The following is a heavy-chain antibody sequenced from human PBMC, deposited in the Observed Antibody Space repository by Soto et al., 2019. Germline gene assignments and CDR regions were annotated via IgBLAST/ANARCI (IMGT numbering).Heavy chain of an antibody. CDR2: INHSGRV. D-gene: IGHD3-22*01. CDR1: GGSFSGHS. V-gene: IGHV4-34*01. Sequence: SETLSLTCDVSGGSFSGHSWTWIRQSPGKGLEWIGDINHSGRVNYSPSLKSRVTISLDTSKNQFSLTLSAVTAADTAMYYCSTRAYDTNGYYRFDPWGQGTLVTVSS. J-gene: IGHJ5*01. CDR3: STRAYDTNGYYRFDP.